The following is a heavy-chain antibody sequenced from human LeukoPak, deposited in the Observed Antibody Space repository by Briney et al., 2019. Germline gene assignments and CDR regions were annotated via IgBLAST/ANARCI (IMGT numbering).Heavy chain of an antibody. Sequence: GSLRLSCTASEFTFSSYAMSWVRQAPGKGLEWVSAISGSGGSTYYADSVKSRFTISRDNSKNTLFLQMSSLRAEDTAVYYCAKDGYSSGWFVVYWGRGTLVTVSS. CDR3: AKDGYSSGWFVVY. V-gene: IGHV3-23*01. CDR2: ISGSGGST. D-gene: IGHD6-19*01. CDR1: EFTFSSYA. J-gene: IGHJ4*02.